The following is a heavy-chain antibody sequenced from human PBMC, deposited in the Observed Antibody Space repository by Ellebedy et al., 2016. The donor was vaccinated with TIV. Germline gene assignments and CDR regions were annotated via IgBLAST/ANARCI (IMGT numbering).Heavy chain of an antibody. D-gene: IGHD1/OR15-1a*01. CDR3: AKGGPTGTRGVFYN. V-gene: IGHV3-7*03. CDR1: GFTFSAYW. Sequence: PGGSLRLSCAASGFTFSAYWMTWVRQAPGKGLQWVANIKQDGSEKFYVDSVKGRFTISRDNANNSLFLQMTSLRAEDTAVYYCAKGGPTGTRGVFYNWGQGTLVTVSS. J-gene: IGHJ4*02. CDR2: IKQDGSEK.